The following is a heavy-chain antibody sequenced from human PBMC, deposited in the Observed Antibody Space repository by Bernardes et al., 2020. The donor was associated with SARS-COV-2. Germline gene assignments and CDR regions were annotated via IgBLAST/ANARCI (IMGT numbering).Heavy chain of an antibody. CDR1: GDSISTYY. CDR2: TSYSGDT. CDR3: AGGYISGHPSYYYYYMDV. J-gene: IGHJ6*03. V-gene: IGHV4-59*01. Sequence: SETLSLTCSFSGDSISTYYWSWIRQSPGKGLEWIGYTSYSGDTNYNPSLKSPVTISVDTSRNQFSLNLNSVTAADTAVYFCAGGYISGHPSYYYYYMDVWGKGTTVNVAS. D-gene: IGHD3-16*02.